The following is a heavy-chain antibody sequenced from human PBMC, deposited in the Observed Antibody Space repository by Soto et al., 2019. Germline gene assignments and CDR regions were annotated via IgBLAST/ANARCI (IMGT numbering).Heavy chain of an antibody. CDR3: AKFWGETGYCPRPSSLSSFDY. CDR1: GFNFNKFA. CDR2: ISDSGST. V-gene: IGHV3-23*01. Sequence: GSLRLSCEASGFNFNKFAMSWVRQAPGKGLEWVSTISDSGSTYYTDSVKGRFTISRDNSKNTLYLQMNSLRAEDTAEYYCAKFWGETGYCPRPSSLSSFDYWGRGPPVPVSS. D-gene: IGHD2-2*03. J-gene: IGHJ4*02.